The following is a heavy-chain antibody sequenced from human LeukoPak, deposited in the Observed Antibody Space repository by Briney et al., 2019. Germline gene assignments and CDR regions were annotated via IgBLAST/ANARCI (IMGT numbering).Heavy chain of an antibody. CDR1: GFTFSTYA. D-gene: IGHD6-19*01. Sequence: PGGSLRLSCAASGFTFSTYAMSWVRQAPGKGLEWVSPFSGSGGSTSYTDSVKGRFTISRDNSKNTLYLQINSLRAEDTAVYYCAKDPAAVAGTANYFQHWGQGTLVTVSS. CDR3: AKDPAAVAGTANYFQH. J-gene: IGHJ1*01. V-gene: IGHV3-23*01. CDR2: FSGSGGST.